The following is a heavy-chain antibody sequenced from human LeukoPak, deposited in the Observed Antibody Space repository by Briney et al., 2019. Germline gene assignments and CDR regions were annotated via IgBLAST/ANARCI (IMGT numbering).Heavy chain of an antibody. CDR1: GFTFSSYA. V-gene: IGHV3-30-3*01. CDR2: ISYDGSNK. CDR3: ARVRLSGSYNGGYFQH. J-gene: IGHJ1*01. Sequence: SGGSLRLSCAASGFTFSSYAMHWVRQAPGKGLEWVAVISYDGSNKYYADSVKGRFTISRDNSKNTLYLQMNSLRAEDTAVYYCARVRLSGSYNGGYFQHWGQGTLVTVSS. D-gene: IGHD1-26*01.